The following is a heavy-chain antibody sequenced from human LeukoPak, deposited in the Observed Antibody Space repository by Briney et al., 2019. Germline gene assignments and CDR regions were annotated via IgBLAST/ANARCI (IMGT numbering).Heavy chain of an antibody. CDR1: GGSISSSNW. J-gene: IGHJ6*02. Sequence: SGTLSLTCAVSGGSISSSNWWSWVRQPPGKGLEWIGEIYHTGSTYYNPSLKSRVTIPVDRSKSQFSLKLSSVTAADTAVYYCARGGGGSASHYYYGLDVWGQGTTVTVSS. CDR3: ARGGGGSASHYYYGLDV. CDR2: IYHTGST. V-gene: IGHV4-4*02. D-gene: IGHD3-16*01.